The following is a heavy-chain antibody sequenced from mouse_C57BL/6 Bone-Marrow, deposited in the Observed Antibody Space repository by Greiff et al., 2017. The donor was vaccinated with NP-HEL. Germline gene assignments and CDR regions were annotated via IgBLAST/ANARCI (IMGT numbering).Heavy chain of an antibody. V-gene: IGHV1-42*01. J-gene: IGHJ3*01. D-gene: IGHD4-1*01. CDR1: GYSFTGYY. Sequence: VQLQQSGPELVKPGASVKISCKASGYSFTGYYMNWVKQSPEKSLEWIGEINPSTGGTTYNQKFKAKATLTVDKSSSTAYMQLKSLTSEDSAVYYCARLLGRAYWGQGTLVTVSA. CDR2: INPSTGGT. CDR3: ARLLGRAY.